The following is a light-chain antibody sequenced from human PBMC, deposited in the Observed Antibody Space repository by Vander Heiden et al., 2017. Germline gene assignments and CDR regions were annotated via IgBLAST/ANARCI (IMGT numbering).Light chain of an antibody. CDR2: AAS. Sequence: DIQLTPSLPSLSASLGDRVTITCRASERIDHDLNWDRQKPGKGPELRIYAASNLQSWVPSRFSGSGSGTDFTLTIASLRPEDFATYYCQQSYGAPYNFGQGTKLE. J-gene: IGKJ2*01. CDR3: QQSYGAPYN. CDR1: ERIDHD. V-gene: IGKV1-39*01.